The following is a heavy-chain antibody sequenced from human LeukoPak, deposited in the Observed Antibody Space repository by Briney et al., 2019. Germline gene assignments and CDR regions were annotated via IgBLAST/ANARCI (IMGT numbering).Heavy chain of an antibody. D-gene: IGHD3-22*01. V-gene: IGHV3-23*01. CDR1: GFTFSTYA. CDR2: IGGSDGRT. J-gene: IGHJ6*03. Sequence: GGSLRLSCAASGFTFSTYAMSWVRQAPGKRLEWVSLIGGSDGRTRYADSVKGRFTISRDSSKNTLYLEMNSLRAEDTAVYYCAKDSSSYDWGYMDVWGKGTTVTISS. CDR3: AKDSSSYDWGYMDV.